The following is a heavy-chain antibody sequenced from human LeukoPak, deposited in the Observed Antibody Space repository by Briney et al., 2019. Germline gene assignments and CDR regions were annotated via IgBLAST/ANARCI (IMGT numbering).Heavy chain of an antibody. D-gene: IGHD2-15*01. Sequence: KSSETLSLTCTVSGGSISSSSYYWGWIRQPPGKGLEWIGSIYYSGSTYYNPSLKSRVTISVDTSKNQFSLKLSSVTAADTAVYYCARHFVVDRYDYVMAPGYFDYWGQGTLVTVSS. V-gene: IGHV4-39*01. J-gene: IGHJ4*02. CDR3: ARHFVVDRYDYVMAPGYFDY. CDR2: IYYSGST. CDR1: GGSISSSSYY.